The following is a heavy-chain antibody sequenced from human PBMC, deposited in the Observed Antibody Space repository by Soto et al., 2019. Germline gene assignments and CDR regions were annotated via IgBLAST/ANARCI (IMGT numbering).Heavy chain of an antibody. CDR1: GGSFSGNY. CDR2: IDPSGRT. V-gene: IGHV4-34*01. J-gene: IGHJ4*02. D-gene: IGHD3-22*01. CDR3: ARGSPYYYESSGHYKGAHYFDY. Sequence: PSETLSLTCGVYGGSFSGNYWSWIRQPPGEGLEWIGEIDPSGRTSYSPSLKSRATISADTSKNQFSLKLSSVIAADTAVYYCARGSPYYYESSGHYKGAHYFDYWGQGTLVTVSS.